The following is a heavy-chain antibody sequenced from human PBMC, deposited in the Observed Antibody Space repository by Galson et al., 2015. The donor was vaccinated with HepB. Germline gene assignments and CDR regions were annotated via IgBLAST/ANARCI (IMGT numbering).Heavy chain of an antibody. CDR2: IIPIFGTA. Sequence: SVKVSCKASGGTLSSYAISWVRQAPGQGLEWMGGIIPIFGTANYAQKFQGRVTITADESTSTAYMELSSLRSEDTAVYYCARVQERGYSYGCDYWGQGTLVTVSS. D-gene: IGHD5-18*01. V-gene: IGHV1-69*13. J-gene: IGHJ4*02. CDR1: GGTLSSYA. CDR3: ARVQERGYSYGCDY.